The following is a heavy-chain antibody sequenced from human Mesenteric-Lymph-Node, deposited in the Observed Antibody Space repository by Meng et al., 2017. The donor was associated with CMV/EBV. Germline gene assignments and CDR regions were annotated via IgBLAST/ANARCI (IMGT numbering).Heavy chain of an antibody. J-gene: IGHJ4*02. CDR1: GFTFSSP. D-gene: IGHD3-3*01. V-gene: IGHV3-30*04. Sequence: SLRLSWAASGFTFSSPIHWVRQAPGKGLEWVAVVSHDGSNEHYADSVKGRFTISRDNSKNTLYLQMNSLRTEDTAVYYCARDPGVDFWGQGTLVTVSS. CDR2: VSHDGSNE. CDR3: ARDPGVDF.